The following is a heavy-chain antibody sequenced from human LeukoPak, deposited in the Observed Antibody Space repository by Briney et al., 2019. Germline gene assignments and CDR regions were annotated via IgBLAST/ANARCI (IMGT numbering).Heavy chain of an antibody. J-gene: IGHJ4*02. D-gene: IGHD6-13*01. CDR3: ARGIAAAGMALDY. CDR1: GFTVSSNY. V-gene: IGHV3-66*01. Sequence: GGSLRLSCAASGFTVSSNYMSWVRQAPGKGLEWVSVIYSGGSTYYADSVKGRFTISRDNSKNTLYLQMNSLRAEDTAVYYCARGIAAAGMALDYWGRGTLVTVSS. CDR2: IYSGGST.